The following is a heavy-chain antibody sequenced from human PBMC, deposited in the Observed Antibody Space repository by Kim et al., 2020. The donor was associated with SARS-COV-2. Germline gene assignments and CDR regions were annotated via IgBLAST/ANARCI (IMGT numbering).Heavy chain of an antibody. CDR2: INHSGST. D-gene: IGHD3-10*01. CDR3: ARGSGGFGELLHNKNYYYYGMDV. CDR1: GGSFSGYY. Sequence: SETLSLTCAVYGGSFSGYYWSWIRQPPGKGLEWIGEINHSGSTNYNPSLKSRVTISVDTSKNQFSLKLSSVTAADTAVYYCARGSGGFGELLHNKNYYYYGMDVWGQGTTVTVSS. J-gene: IGHJ6*02. V-gene: IGHV4-34*01.